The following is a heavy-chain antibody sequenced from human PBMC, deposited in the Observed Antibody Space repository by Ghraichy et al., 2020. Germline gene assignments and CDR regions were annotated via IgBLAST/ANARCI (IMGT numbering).Heavy chain of an antibody. CDR1: GGSISSYY. Sequence: SETLSLTCTVSGGSISSYYWSWIRQPPGKGLEWIGYIYYSGSTNYNPSLKSRVTISVDTSKNQFSLKLSSVTAADTAVYYCARHRVRGVGWFDPWGQGTLVTVSS. V-gene: IGHV4-59*08. CDR2: IYYSGST. J-gene: IGHJ5*02. CDR3: ARHRVRGVGWFDP. D-gene: IGHD3-10*01.